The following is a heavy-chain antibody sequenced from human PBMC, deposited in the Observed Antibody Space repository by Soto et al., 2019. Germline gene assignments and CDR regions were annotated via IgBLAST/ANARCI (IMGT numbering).Heavy chain of an antibody. Sequence: QVHLQQRGAGLLKPSETLSLTCAVYGGSFSGYYWSWIRQPPGKGLEWIGEINHSGSTNYNPSLKSRGSIAVGTSNNQFSLKLSSVTAADTAVYYCARGRGDGYNQHWYFDLWGRGTLVTVSS. J-gene: IGHJ2*01. D-gene: IGHD3-10*01. CDR1: GGSFSGYY. V-gene: IGHV4-34*01. CDR3: ARGRGDGYNQHWYFDL. CDR2: INHSGST.